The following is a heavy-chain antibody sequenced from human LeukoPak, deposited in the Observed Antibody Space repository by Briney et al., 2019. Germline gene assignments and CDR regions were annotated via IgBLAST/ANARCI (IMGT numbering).Heavy chain of an antibody. CDR2: IYYSGST. J-gene: IGHJ3*02. CDR3: ARYVVVYDAFDI. D-gene: IGHD2-15*01. CDR1: GGSISSYY. Sequence: SETLSLTCTVSGGSISSYYWSWIRQPPGKGPEWIGYIYYSGSTNYNPSLKSRVTISVDTSKNQFSLKLSSVTAADTAVYYCARYVVVYDAFDIWGQGTMVTVSS. V-gene: IGHV4-59*01.